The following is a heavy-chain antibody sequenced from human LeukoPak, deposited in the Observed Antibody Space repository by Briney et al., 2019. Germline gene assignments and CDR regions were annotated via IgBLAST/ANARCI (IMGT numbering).Heavy chain of an antibody. CDR1: GFTFSSYG. D-gene: IGHD2-15*01. V-gene: IGHV3-33*01. CDR2: IWYDGSNK. J-gene: IGHJ4*02. Sequence: GRSLRLSCAAPGFTFSSYGMHWVRQAPGKGLEWVAVIWYDGSNKYYADSVKGRFTISRDNSKNTLYLQMNSLRAEDTAVYYCARDLRGGPIGGFDYWGQGTLVTVSS. CDR3: ARDLRGGPIGGFDY.